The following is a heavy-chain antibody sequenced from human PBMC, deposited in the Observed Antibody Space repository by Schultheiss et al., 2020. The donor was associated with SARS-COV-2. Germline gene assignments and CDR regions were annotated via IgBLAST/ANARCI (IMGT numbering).Heavy chain of an antibody. D-gene: IGHD1-26*01. CDR2: ISGSGGST. V-gene: IGHV3-23*01. CDR3: AKDLHRRNIVGAHYDAFDI. J-gene: IGHJ3*02. Sequence: GGSLRLSCAASGFTFSSYAMSWVRQAPGKGLEWVSAISGSGGSTYYADSVKGWFTISRDNSKNTLYLQMNSLRAEDTAVYYCAKDLHRRNIVGAHYDAFDIWGQGTMVTVSS. CDR1: GFTFSSYA.